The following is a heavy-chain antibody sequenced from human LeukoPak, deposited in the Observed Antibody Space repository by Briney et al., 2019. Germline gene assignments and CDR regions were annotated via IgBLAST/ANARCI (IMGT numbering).Heavy chain of an antibody. CDR1: GFTFSSYS. CDR2: ISSSSSYI. CDR3: ARAALRDSSGYYVYY. D-gene: IGHD3-22*01. J-gene: IGHJ4*02. Sequence: TPGGSLRLSCAASGFTFSSYSMNWVRQAPGKGLEWVSSISSSSSYIYYADSVKGRFTISRDNAKHSLYLQMNSLRAEDTAVYYFARAALRDSSGYYVYYWGQGTPVTVSS. V-gene: IGHV3-21*01.